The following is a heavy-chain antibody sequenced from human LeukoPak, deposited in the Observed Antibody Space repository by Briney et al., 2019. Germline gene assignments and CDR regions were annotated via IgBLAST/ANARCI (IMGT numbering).Heavy chain of an antibody. D-gene: IGHD3-22*01. CDR2: IYYSGST. CDR3: ARHRDSSLWVAFDI. Sequence: KPSETLSLTCTVSGGSISSYYWSWIRQPPGKGLEWIGYIYYSGSTNYNPSLKSRVTISVDTSKNQFSLKLSSVTAADTAVYYCARHRDSSLWVAFDIWGQGTMVTVSS. CDR1: GGSISSYY. V-gene: IGHV4-59*08. J-gene: IGHJ3*02.